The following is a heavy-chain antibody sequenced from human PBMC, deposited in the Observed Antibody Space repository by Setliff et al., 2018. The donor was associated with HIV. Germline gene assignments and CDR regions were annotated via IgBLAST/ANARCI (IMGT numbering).Heavy chain of an antibody. V-gene: IGHV1-3*01. D-gene: IGHD3-3*01. CDR2: INVGSGDT. CDR3: ARDHGNGRAYNFWSGYYSFDY. Sequence: ASVKVSCKASGYTFPSYAMHWVRQAPGQRLQWMGWINVGSGDTKFSQKFQGRVTITRDTSASTAYMELSSLRSDDTAVYYCARDHGNGRAYNFWSGYYSFDYWGQGALVTVS. CDR1: GYTFPSYA. J-gene: IGHJ4*02.